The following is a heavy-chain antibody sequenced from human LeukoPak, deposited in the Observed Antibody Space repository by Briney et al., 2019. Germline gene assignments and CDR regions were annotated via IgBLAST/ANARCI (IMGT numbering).Heavy chain of an antibody. J-gene: IGHJ4*02. CDR2: IYSSRS. V-gene: IGHV4-59*10. Sequence: SETLSLTCAVYGGSFSGYYWSWIRQPAGKGLEWIGRIYSSRSIYNPSLKSRVTMSVDTSKNQFSLKLSSVTAADTAVYYCARAAGRDTTSGLDFDYWGQGILVTVSS. CDR1: GGSFSGYY. D-gene: IGHD1-26*01. CDR3: ARAAGRDTTSGLDFDY.